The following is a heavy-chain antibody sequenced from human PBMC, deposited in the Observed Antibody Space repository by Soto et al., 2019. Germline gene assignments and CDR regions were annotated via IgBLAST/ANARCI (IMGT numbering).Heavy chain of an antibody. J-gene: IGHJ3*02. Sequence: GGSLRLSCAASGFTFSSYAMHWVRQAPGKGLEWVAVISYDGSNKYYADSVKGRFTISRDNSKNTLYLQMNSLRAEDTAVYYCARDLAAGAFDIWGQGT. D-gene: IGHD6-13*01. CDR2: ISYDGSNK. CDR3: ARDLAAGAFDI. CDR1: GFTFSSYA. V-gene: IGHV3-30-3*01.